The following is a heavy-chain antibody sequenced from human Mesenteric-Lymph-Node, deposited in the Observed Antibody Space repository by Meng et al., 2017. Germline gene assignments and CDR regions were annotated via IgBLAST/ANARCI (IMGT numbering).Heavy chain of an antibody. V-gene: IGHV3-48*01. CDR3: ASDMVRGS. J-gene: IGHJ3*01. CDR1: GFTFSSYS. Sequence: GESLKISCAASGFTFSSYSMNWVRQAPGKGLEWVSYISSSGSTIYYADSVKGRFTISRDNSKNTLYLQMNSLRAEDTAVYYCASDMVRGSWGQGTMVTVSS. D-gene: IGHD3-10*01. CDR2: ISSSGSTI.